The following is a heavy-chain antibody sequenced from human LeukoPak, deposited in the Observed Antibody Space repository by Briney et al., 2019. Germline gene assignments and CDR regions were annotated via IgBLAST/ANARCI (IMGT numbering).Heavy chain of an antibody. D-gene: IGHD2-2*01. CDR2: MNPVTGHA. CDR3: ARAPMGTAALY. V-gene: IGHV1-8*01. CDR1: GYTFSNFD. J-gene: IGHJ4*02. Sequence: GASVKVSCKASGYTFSNFDINWVRQAPGQGPEWMGWMNPVTGHAGSAQKFQGRVTLTRDMSISTAYMELSSLTFDDTAFYYCARAPMGTAALYWGQGTLITVSS.